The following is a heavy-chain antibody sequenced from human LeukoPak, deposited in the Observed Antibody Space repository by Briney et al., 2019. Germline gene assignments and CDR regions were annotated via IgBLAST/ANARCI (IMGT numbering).Heavy chain of an antibody. V-gene: IGHV1-18*01. J-gene: IGHJ4*02. CDR1: VYTFNKYG. Sequence: ASVNVSRKSSVYTFNKYGITWVGQAPAQGLEWMGWIRGYNSNTDDAQKLQRRSTMTTDTSTSTAYMELRSLRSDDTAMYYCARDCGYGVTAMISDDYWGQGTLATV. CDR2: IRGYNSNT. CDR3: ARDCGYGVTAMISDDY. D-gene: IGHD6-25*01.